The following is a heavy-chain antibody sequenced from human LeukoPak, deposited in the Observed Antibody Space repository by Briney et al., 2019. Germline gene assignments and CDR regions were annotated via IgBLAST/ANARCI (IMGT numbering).Heavy chain of an antibody. D-gene: IGHD1-26*01. J-gene: IGHJ6*03. Sequence: GGSLSLSCAASGFTFDDYAMHWVRQAPGKGLEWVSLICWDGGSTYYADSVKGRFTISRDNSKNSLYLRLDILRAEDTALNYCGKGERHLHYYIYACGKGNPVTVSS. CDR1: GFTFDDYA. CDR2: ICWDGGST. V-gene: IGHV3-43D*03. CDR3: GKGERHLHYYIYA.